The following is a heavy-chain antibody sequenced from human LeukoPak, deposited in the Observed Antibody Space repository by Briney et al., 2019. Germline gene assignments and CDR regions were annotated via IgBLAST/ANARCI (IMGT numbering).Heavy chain of an antibody. CDR2: INHSGST. CDR1: GGSFSGYY. D-gene: IGHD3-9*01. V-gene: IGHV4-34*01. CDR3: ARGPSGFYDILTGPFDY. Sequence: SETLSLTCAVYGGSFSGYYWSWIRQPPVKGLEWIGEINHSGSTNYNPSLKSRVTISVDTSKNQFSLKLSSVTAADTAVYYCARGPSGFYDILTGPFDYWGQGTLVTVSS. J-gene: IGHJ4*02.